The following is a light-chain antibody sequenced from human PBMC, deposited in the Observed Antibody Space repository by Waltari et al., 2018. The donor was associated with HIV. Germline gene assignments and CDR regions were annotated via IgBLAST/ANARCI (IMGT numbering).Light chain of an antibody. Sequence: QSVLTQPPSASGTPGQRVTISCSGSSSNIGSNTVNWYQQLPGTAPKPLIYSNNHRPSGVPDRFSGSKSGTSASLAIRGLQSEDEADYYCAAWDDSLNGLVFGGGTKLTVL. J-gene: IGLJ2*01. CDR3: AAWDDSLNGLV. CDR2: SNN. V-gene: IGLV1-44*01. CDR1: SSNIGSNT.